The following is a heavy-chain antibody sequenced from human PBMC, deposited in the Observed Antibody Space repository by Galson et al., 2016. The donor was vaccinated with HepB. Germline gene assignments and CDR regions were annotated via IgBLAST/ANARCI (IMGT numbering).Heavy chain of an antibody. CDR1: GFTFDDYA. D-gene: IGHD3-3*01. J-gene: IGHJ6*02. Sequence: SLRLSCAASGFTFDDYAMHWVRQAPGKGLEWVSGISWNSGSIGYADSVKGRFTISRDNAKNSLYLQMNSLRAEDTALYYCAKDTTGYWRSPVGYGMDVWGQGTTVTVSS. V-gene: IGHV3-9*01. CDR3: AKDTTGYWRSPVGYGMDV. CDR2: ISWNSGSI.